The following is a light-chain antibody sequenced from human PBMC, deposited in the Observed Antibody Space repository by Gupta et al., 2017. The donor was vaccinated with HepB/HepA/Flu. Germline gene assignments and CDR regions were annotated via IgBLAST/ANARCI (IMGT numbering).Light chain of an antibody. Sequence: QSALTQPASVSGSPGQSITISCSGTTSDIGAWVYVSWYQQHPGKAPKLMISDVTNRPSGVSNRFSGSKSGNTASLTISGLQADDEADYYCSSYTNSGTLVFGGGTKLTGL. CDR3: SSYTNSGTLV. V-gene: IGLV2-14*03. CDR2: DVT. J-gene: IGLJ3*02. CDR1: TSDIGAWVY.